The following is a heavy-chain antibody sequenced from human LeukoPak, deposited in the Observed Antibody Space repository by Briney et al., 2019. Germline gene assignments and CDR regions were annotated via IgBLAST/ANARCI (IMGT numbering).Heavy chain of an antibody. Sequence: GGSLRLSCAASGFTFSSYWMSWVRQAPGKGLEWVANIKQDGSEKYYVDSVKGRFTISRDNSKNTLYLQMNSLRAEDTAVYYCARVPYYDILTGYSDYWGQGTLVTVSS. CDR2: IKQDGSEK. CDR1: GFTFSSYW. V-gene: IGHV3-7*01. J-gene: IGHJ4*02. D-gene: IGHD3-9*01. CDR3: ARVPYYDILTGYSDY.